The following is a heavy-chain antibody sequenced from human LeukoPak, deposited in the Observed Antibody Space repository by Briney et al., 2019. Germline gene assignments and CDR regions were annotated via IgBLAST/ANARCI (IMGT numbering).Heavy chain of an antibody. Sequence: GASVKVSCKASGGTFISYAISWVRQAPGQGLEWMGGIIPIFGTANYAQKFQGRATITADESTSTAYMELSSLRSEDTAVYYCARGRAYSSSSDYWGQGTLVTVSS. CDR2: IIPIFGTA. CDR1: GGTFISYA. V-gene: IGHV1-69*13. CDR3: ARGRAYSSSSDY. J-gene: IGHJ4*02. D-gene: IGHD6-6*01.